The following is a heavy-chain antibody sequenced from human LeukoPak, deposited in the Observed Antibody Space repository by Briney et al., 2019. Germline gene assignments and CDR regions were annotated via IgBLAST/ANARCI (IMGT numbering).Heavy chain of an antibody. J-gene: IGHJ4*02. CDR2: INPNSGGT. Sequence: ASVKVSCKASGYTFTSYYMHWVRQAPGQGLEWMGWINPNSGGTNYAQKFQGRVTMTRDTSISTAYMELSRLRSDDTAVYYCARDPRIAAAGTGVWGQGTLVTVSS. CDR1: GYTFTSYY. V-gene: IGHV1-2*02. D-gene: IGHD6-13*01. CDR3: ARDPRIAAAGTGV.